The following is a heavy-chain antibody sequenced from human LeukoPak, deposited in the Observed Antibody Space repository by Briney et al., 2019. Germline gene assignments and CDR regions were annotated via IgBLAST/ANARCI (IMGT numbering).Heavy chain of an antibody. J-gene: IGHJ5*02. CDR2: INHSGST. V-gene: IGHV4-34*01. D-gene: IGHD6-13*01. Sequence: PSETLSLTCAVYGGSFSGYYWSWIRQPPGKALEWIGEINHSGSTNYNPSLKSRVTISVDTSKNQFSLKLSSVTAADTAVYYCARRGQQLRHRRLNWFDPWGQGTLVTVSS. CDR3: ARRGQQLRHRRLNWFDP. CDR1: GGSFSGYY.